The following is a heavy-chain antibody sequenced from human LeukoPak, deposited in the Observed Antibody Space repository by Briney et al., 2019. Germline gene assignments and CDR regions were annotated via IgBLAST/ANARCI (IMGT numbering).Heavy chain of an antibody. V-gene: IGHV1-69*05. J-gene: IGHJ3*02. CDR1: GGTFSSYA. D-gene: IGHD3/OR15-3a*01. Sequence: GASVKVSCKASGGTFSSYAISWVRQAPGQGLEWMGGIIPIFGTANYAQKFQGRVTITTDESTSTAYMELSSLRSEDTAVYYCASRNILDHDAFDIWGQGTMVTVSS. CDR2: IIPIFGTA. CDR3: ASRNILDHDAFDI.